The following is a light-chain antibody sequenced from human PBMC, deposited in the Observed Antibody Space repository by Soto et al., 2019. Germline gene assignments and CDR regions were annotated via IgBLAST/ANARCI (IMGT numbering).Light chain of an antibody. CDR1: QSVSSN. CDR3: QQYGTAPWT. CDR2: TAS. J-gene: IGKJ1*01. Sequence: EIVVTQSPVTLSLSPGERATLSCRASQSVSSNLAWYQQKPGQAPSLLIYTASSRATGVPDRFSGSGSGTDFTLTISRLEPEDFAVYYCQQYGTAPWTFGQGTKVDIK. V-gene: IGKV3-20*01.